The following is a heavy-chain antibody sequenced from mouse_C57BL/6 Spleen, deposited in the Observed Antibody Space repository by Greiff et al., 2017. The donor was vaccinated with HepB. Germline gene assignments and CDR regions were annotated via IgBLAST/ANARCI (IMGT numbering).Heavy chain of an antibody. J-gene: IGHJ4*01. CDR3: ARYLWLRRNYYAMDD. V-gene: IGHV1-9*01. D-gene: IGHD2-2*01. CDR1: GYTFTGYW. CDR2: ILPGSGST. Sequence: VQLQQSGAELMKPGASVKLSCKATGYTFTGYWIEWVKQRPGHGLEWIGEILPGSGSTNYNEKFKGKATFTADTSPHTAYMQLSSLTTEDSAIYYCARYLWLRRNYYAMDDWGQGTSVTVSS.